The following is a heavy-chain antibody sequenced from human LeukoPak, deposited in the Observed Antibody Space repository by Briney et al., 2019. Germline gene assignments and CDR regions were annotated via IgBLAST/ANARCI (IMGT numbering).Heavy chain of an antibody. J-gene: IGHJ4*02. CDR3: ARDPAVVEQEYYFDY. CDR2: INPNSGGT. D-gene: IGHD2-15*01. V-gene: IGHV1-2*02. CDR1: GYTFITYY. Sequence: GASVKVSCKTSGYTFITYYMHWVRQAPGQGLEWMGWINPNSGGTNYAQKFQGRVTMTRDTSISTAYMELSRLRSDDTAVYYCARDPAVVEQEYYFDYWGQGTLVTVSS.